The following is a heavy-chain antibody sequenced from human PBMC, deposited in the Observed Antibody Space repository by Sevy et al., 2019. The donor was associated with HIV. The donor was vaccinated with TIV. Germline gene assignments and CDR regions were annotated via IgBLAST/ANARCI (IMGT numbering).Heavy chain of an antibody. CDR1: GGSITSLY. D-gene: IGHD1-26*01. CDR2: IYYNGHI. V-gene: IGHV4-59*08. Sequence: SETLSLTCTVSGGSITSLYWNWIRQPPGKGLEWIANIYYNGHINYNPSLKSRVTLSLDTSKNQFSLGLSSVTAADTAMYYCAGENGWSRGDSWGQGTLVTVSS. J-gene: IGHJ5*01. CDR3: AGENGWSRGDS.